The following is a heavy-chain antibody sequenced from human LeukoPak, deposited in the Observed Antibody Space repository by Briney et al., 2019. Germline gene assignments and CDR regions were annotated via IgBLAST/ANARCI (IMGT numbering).Heavy chain of an antibody. Sequence: SETLSLTCAVYGGSFSGYYWSWIRQPPGKGLEWIGEINHSGSTNYNPSLKSRVTISVDTSKNQFSLKLSSVTAADTAVYYCARLGGYYGSRRLGWFDPWGQGTLVTVSS. J-gene: IGHJ5*02. CDR1: GGSFSGYY. CDR2: INHSGST. V-gene: IGHV4-34*01. D-gene: IGHD3-10*01. CDR3: ARLGGYYGSRRLGWFDP.